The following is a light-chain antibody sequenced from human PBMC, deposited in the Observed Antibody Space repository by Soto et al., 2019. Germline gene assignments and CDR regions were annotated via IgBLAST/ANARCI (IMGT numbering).Light chain of an antibody. J-gene: IGKJ2*01. V-gene: IGKV3-20*01. Sequence: EIVLTQSPDNLSLSPGERATLSCRASQSVRSSYLAWYQQRPGQAPRLLIYGASSRATGIPDRFSGDGSGTDFTLTISRLEPEDFAVYYCQQYGSSPGYTFGQGTKLEIK. CDR1: QSVRSSY. CDR2: GAS. CDR3: QQYGSSPGYT.